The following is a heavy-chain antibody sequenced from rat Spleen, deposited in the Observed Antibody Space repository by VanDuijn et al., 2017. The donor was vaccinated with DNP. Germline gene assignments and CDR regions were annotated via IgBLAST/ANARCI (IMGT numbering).Heavy chain of an antibody. CDR2: IGSPAYAP. CDR1: GFTFSAYY. D-gene: IGHD1-2*01. Sequence: EVQLVESGGGLVQPGRSLKLSCAASGFTFSAYYMAWVRQAPAKGLEWVAYIGSPAYAPYYADSVKGRFTISRDNAKSTLYLQMNSLRSEDMATYFCARHEAYNSYIYGFAYWGQGTLVTVSS. V-gene: IGHV5-22*01. CDR3: ARHEAYNSYIYGFAY. J-gene: IGHJ3*01.